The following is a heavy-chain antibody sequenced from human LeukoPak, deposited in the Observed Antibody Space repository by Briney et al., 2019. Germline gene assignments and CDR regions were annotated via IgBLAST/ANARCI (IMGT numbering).Heavy chain of an antibody. CDR1: GFTFSSYA. J-gene: IGHJ4*02. Sequence: PGGSLRLSCAASGFTFSSYAMSWVRQAPGKGLEWVSAISGSGGSTYYADSVKGRFTISRDNSKNTLYLQMNSLRAEDTAVYYCAKDGMMYYYGSGSYFDYWGQGTLVTVSS. V-gene: IGHV3-23*01. CDR3: AKDGMMYYYGSGSYFDY. D-gene: IGHD3-10*01. CDR2: ISGSGGST.